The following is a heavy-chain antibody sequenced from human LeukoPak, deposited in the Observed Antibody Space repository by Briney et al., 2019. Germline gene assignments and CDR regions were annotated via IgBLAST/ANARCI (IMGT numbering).Heavy chain of an antibody. J-gene: IGHJ3*02. CDR2: IYYSGST. CDR3: ARLTGDAFDI. V-gene: IGHV4-59*01. D-gene: IGHD3-9*01. Sequence: PSETLSLTCTVSGGSISSYYWSWIRQPPGKGLEWIGYIYYSGSTNYNPSLKSRVTISVDTSKDQFSLKLSSVTAADTAVYHCARLTGDAFDIWGQGTMVTVSS. CDR1: GGSISSYY.